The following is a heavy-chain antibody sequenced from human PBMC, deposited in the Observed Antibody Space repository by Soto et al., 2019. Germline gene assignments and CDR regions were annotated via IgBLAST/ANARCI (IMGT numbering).Heavy chain of an antibody. CDR3: ARGLSQPGAYPHYYGSGSYFDY. CDR1: GGSFSGYY. V-gene: IGHV4-34*01. Sequence: KTSETLSLTCAVYGGSFSGYYWSWIRQPPGKGLEWIGEINHSGSTNYNPSLKSRVTISVGTSKNQFSLKLSSVTAADTAVYYCARGLSQPGAYPHYYGSGSYFDYWGQGTLVTVSS. CDR2: INHSGST. D-gene: IGHD3-10*01. J-gene: IGHJ4*02.